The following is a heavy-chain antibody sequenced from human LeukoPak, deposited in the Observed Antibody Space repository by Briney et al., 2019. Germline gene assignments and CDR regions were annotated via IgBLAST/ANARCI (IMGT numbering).Heavy chain of an antibody. CDR2: INHSGST. CDR3: ASYGSGESFDY. D-gene: IGHD3-10*01. J-gene: IGHJ4*02. CDR1: GGSFSGYY. V-gene: IGHV4-34*01. Sequence: SETLSLTCAVYGGSFSGYYWSWIRQPPGKGLEWIREINHSGSTNYNPSLKSRVTISVDTSKNQFSLKLSSVTAADTAVYYCASYGSGESFDYWGQGTLVTVSS.